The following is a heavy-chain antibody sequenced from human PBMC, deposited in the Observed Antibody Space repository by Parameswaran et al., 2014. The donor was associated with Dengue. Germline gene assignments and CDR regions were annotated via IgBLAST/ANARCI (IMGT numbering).Heavy chain of an antibody. V-gene: IGHV3-66*04. J-gene: IGHJ6*02. Sequence: RWIRQPPGKGLEWVSVIYSGGSTYYADSVKGRFTISRDNSKNTLYLQMNSLRAEDTAVYYCARPYCSGGSCYGRDYYYYGMDVWGQGTTVTVSS. D-gene: IGHD2-15*01. CDR2: IYSGGST. CDR3: ARPYCSGGSCYGRDYYYYGMDV.